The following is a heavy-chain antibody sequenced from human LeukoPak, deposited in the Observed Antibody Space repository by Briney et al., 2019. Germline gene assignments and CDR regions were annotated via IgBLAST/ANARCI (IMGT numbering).Heavy chain of an antibody. CDR3: ARDAHSRLDY. V-gene: IGHV3-74*03. J-gene: IGHJ4*02. CDR1: GFSFSSYW. D-gene: IGHD6-13*01. Sequence: PGGSLRLSCAASGFSFSSYWMHWVRQAPGKGLVWVSRIKTDGSSATYADSVKGRFTISRDNAKNTLYLQMNSLRAEDTAVYYCARDAHSRLDYWGQGTLVTVSS. CDR2: IKTDGSSA.